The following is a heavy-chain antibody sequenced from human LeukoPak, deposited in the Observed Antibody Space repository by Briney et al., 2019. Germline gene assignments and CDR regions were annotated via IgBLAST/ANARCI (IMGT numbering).Heavy chain of an antibody. V-gene: IGHV3-7*03. D-gene: IGHD5-12*01. CDR2: INQDGTDK. CDR3: AREIVGTHKSRSDP. J-gene: IGHJ5*02. CDR1: GFSFYGRW. Sequence: PGGSLRLSCSASGFSFYGRWMSWLGQAPGMGLEGVANINQDGTDKYYVDSVKGRFTISRDNAKNSLYLQMNSLRAEDTAVYYCAREIVGTHKSRSDPWGQPTLVTVSS.